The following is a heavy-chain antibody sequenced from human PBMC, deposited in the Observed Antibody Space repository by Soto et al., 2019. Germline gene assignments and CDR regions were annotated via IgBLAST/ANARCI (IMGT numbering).Heavy chain of an antibody. CDR3: ARGPEVTMIVEWVYGMDV. Sequence: SETLSLTCTVSGGSISSYYWSWIRQPPGKGLEWIGYIYYSGSTNYNPPLKSRVTISVDTSKNQFSLKLSSVTAADTAVYYCARGPEVTMIVEWVYGMDVWGQGTTVTVSS. CDR2: IYYSGST. D-gene: IGHD3-22*01. V-gene: IGHV4-59*01. J-gene: IGHJ6*02. CDR1: GGSISSYY.